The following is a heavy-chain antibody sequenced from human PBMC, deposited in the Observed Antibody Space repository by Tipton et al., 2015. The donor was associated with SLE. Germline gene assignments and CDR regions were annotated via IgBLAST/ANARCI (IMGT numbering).Heavy chain of an antibody. CDR2: SYTGGNT. J-gene: IGHJ4*02. D-gene: IGHD2-2*01. CDR3: VVCSPSSCSYFDY. V-gene: IGHV4-4*07. Sequence: TLSLTCTVSGGSINTYYWAWVRQPAGKGLEWIGRSYTGGNTKYNPSLESRVSLSVDTSRGQFFLEVRSVTAADTAVYYCVVCSPSSCSYFDYWGQGRLVTVSS. CDR1: GGSINTYY.